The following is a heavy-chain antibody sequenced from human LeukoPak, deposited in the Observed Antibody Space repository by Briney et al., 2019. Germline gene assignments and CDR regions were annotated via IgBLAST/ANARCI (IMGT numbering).Heavy chain of an antibody. CDR2: ISGSGGST. CDR3: AKDQVGDLGTSYFDY. Sequence: GGSLRLSCAASGFTFSSYAMSWVRQAPGKGLEWVSAISGSGGSTYYADSVKGRFTISRDNSKNTPYLQMNSLRAEDTAVYYCAKDQVGDLGTSYFDYWGQGTLVTVSS. V-gene: IGHV3-23*01. D-gene: IGHD3-16*01. CDR1: GFTFSSYA. J-gene: IGHJ4*02.